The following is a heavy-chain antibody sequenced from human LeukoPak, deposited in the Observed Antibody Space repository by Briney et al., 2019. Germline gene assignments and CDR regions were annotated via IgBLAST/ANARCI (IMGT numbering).Heavy chain of an antibody. Sequence: SETLSLTCTVSGGSISSYYWSWIRQPPGKGLEWIGYIYYSGSTNYNPSLKSRVTISVDTSKNHFSLKLSSVTAADTAVYYCARDLDMDWFDPWGQGTLVTVSS. J-gene: IGHJ5*02. D-gene: IGHD2-2*03. CDR2: IYYSGST. CDR3: ARDLDMDWFDP. V-gene: IGHV4-59*01. CDR1: GGSISSYY.